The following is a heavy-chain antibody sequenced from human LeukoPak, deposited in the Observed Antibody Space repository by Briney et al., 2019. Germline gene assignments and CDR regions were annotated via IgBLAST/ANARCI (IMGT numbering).Heavy chain of an antibody. CDR1: GYTLTELS. V-gene: IGHV1-24*01. CDR3: ATILTGYGPKPLYGMHV. Sequence: ASVKVSCKVSGYTLTELSMHWVRQAPGKGLEWMGGFDPEDGETIYAQKFQGRVTMTEDTSTDTAYMELSSLRSEDTAVYYCATILTGYGPKPLYGMHVWGQGTTVTVSS. J-gene: IGHJ6*02. D-gene: IGHD3-9*01. CDR2: FDPEDGET.